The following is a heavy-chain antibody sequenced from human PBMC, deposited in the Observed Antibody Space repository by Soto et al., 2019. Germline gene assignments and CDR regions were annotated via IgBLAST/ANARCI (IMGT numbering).Heavy chain of an antibody. V-gene: IGHV3-23*01. J-gene: IGHJ3*02. CDR2: ISGSGGST. CDR1: GFTFSSYA. CDR3: AKDTNAVVAATGVGAFDI. Sequence: GGSLRLSCAASGFTFSSYAMSWVRQAPGKGLEWVSAISGSGGSTYYADSVKGRFTIPRDNSKNTLYLQMNSLRAEDTAVYYCAKDTNAVVAATGVGAFDIWGQGTMVTVSS. D-gene: IGHD2-15*01.